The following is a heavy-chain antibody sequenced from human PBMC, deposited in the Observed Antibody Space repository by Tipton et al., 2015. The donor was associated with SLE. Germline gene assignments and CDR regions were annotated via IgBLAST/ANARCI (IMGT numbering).Heavy chain of an antibody. CDR1: GFTFSDYY. J-gene: IGHJ4*02. D-gene: IGHD7-27*01. CDR3: ARGRGRGDPSY. Sequence: LRLSCAASGFTFSDYYMSWIRQAPGKGLEWIGEINHSGSTNYNPSLKSRVTISVDTSKNQFSLKLSSVTAADTAVYYCARGRGRGDPSYWGQGTLVTVSS. CDR2: INHSGST. V-gene: IGHV4-34*01.